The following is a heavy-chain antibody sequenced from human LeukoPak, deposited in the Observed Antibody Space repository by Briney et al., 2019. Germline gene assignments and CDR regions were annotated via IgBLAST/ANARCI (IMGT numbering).Heavy chain of an antibody. CDR1: GFTFSNAW. V-gene: IGHV3-15*01. Sequence: KSGGSLRLSCAGSGFTFSNAWMSWVRQAPGKGLEWVGRIKSKTDGGPTDYAAPVKGRFTISRDDSKNTLYLQMNSLKTEDTAVYYCTAVDFDYWGQGTLVTVSS. CDR3: TAVDFDY. CDR2: IKSKTDGGPT. J-gene: IGHJ4*02.